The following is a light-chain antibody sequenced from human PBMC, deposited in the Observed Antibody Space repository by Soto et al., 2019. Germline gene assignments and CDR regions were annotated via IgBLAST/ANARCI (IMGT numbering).Light chain of an antibody. V-gene: IGKV3-20*01. J-gene: IGKJ1*01. CDR1: QSVRSSY. CDR2: AAS. Sequence: IVLTQSPDTLSLSPGESATLSCRASQSVRSSYLAWYQQTPGQTPRLLIYAASSRATGIPDRFSGSGSGTDFSLTISRLEAEDFAVYYCQQYGSSPRTFGQGTKVEIK. CDR3: QQYGSSPRT.